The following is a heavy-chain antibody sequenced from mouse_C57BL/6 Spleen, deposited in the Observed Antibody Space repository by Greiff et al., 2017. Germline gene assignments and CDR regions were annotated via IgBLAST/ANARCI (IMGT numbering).Heavy chain of an antibody. CDR3: AREGDGNYLAWFAY. CDR1: GYTFTDYY. D-gene: IGHD2-1*01. Sequence: EVQLKDSGPELVKPGASVKISCKASGYTFTDYYMNWVKQSHGKSLEWIGDINPNNGGTSYNQKFKGKATLTVDKSSSTAYMELRSLTSEDSAVYYCAREGDGNYLAWFAYWGQGTLVTVSA. V-gene: IGHV1-26*01. J-gene: IGHJ3*01. CDR2: INPNNGGT.